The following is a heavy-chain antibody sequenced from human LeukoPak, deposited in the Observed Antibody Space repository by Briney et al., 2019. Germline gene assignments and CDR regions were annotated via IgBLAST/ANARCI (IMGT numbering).Heavy chain of an antibody. CDR2: ISGSGGST. J-gene: IGHJ4*02. CDR3: AKAGTMVRGVPIPEGY. Sequence: TGGSLRLSCAASGFTFSSYAMSWVRQAPGKGLEWVSAISGSGGSTYYADSVKGRFTISRDNSKNTLYLQMNSLRAEDTAVYYCAKAGTMVRGVPIPEGYWGQGILVTVSS. V-gene: IGHV3-23*01. D-gene: IGHD3-10*01. CDR1: GFTFSSYA.